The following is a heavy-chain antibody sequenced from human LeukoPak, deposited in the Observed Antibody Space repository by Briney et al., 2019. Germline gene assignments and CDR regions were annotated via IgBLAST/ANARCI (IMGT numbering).Heavy chain of an antibody. D-gene: IGHD1-26*01. CDR2: FDPEDGET. CDR3: ATGRSGSYPGDY. J-gene: IGHJ4*02. V-gene: IGHV1-24*01. CDR1: GYTFSSYG. Sequence: GRSLRLSCAASGYTFSSYGMHWVRQAPGKGLEWMGGFDPEDGETIYAQKFQGRVTMTEDTSTDTAYMELSSLRSEDTAVYYCATGRSGSYPGDYWGQGTLVTVSS.